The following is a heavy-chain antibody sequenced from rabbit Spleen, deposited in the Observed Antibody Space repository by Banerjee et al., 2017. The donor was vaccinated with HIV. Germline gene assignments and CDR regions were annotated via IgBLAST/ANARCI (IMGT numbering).Heavy chain of an antibody. CDR1: GFSFSGSHY. J-gene: IGHJ4*01. CDR3: ARLGHADYPYSYGLKL. D-gene: IGHD6-1*01. CDR2: IYAGSSGTT. Sequence: QSLEESGGDLVKPGASLTLTCTASGFSFSGSHYMCWGRQAPGKGLEWIACIYAGSSGTTYYTSWAKGRFTISKTSSTTVTLQMTSLTAADTATYFCARLGHADYPYSYGLKLWGPGTLVTVS. V-gene: IGHV1S40*01.